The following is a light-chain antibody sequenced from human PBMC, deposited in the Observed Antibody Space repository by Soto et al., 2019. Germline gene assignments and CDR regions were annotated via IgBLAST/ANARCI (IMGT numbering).Light chain of an antibody. V-gene: IGKV3-11*01. J-gene: IGKJ5*01. CDR2: DAS. CDR1: QSVSSY. CDR3: QQRSKWPL. Sequence: EIVLTQAPATLSLSPGEGATLSCRASQSVSSYLAWYQQKPGQAPRLLIYDASNRATGIPARFSGSGSGTDFTLTISSLEHEDFAVYYCQQRSKWPLFGQGTRLEI.